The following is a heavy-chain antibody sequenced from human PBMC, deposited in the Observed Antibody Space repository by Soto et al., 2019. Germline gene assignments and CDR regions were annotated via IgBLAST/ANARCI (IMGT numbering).Heavy chain of an antibody. Sequence: EVQLLESGGGLVQPGASLRLSCAASGFSFVNYAMNWVRQAPGKGLEWVSGLSGSGTSTYYADSVKGRFTISRDNSRDTLFLQMNSLTADDTAVYYCAKATTNGGWFNPFDSWGQGALVTVSS. J-gene: IGHJ4*02. CDR2: LSGSGTST. CDR1: GFSFVNYA. CDR3: AKATTNGGWFNPFDS. V-gene: IGHV3-23*01. D-gene: IGHD6-19*01.